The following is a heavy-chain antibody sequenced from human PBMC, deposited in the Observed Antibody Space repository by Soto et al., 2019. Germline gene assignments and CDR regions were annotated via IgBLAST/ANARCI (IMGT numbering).Heavy chain of an antibody. CDR3: AKNHLLTDFDY. Sequence: GGSLRLSFAASGFTFSSYSMSWVRRAPGKGLEWVSAISGSGGSTYYADSVKGRFTISRDNSKNTLYLQMNSLRAEDTAVYYCAKNHLLTDFDYWGQGTLVTVSS. CDR2: ISGSGGST. D-gene: IGHD2-15*01. CDR1: GFTFSSYS. J-gene: IGHJ4*02. V-gene: IGHV3-23*01.